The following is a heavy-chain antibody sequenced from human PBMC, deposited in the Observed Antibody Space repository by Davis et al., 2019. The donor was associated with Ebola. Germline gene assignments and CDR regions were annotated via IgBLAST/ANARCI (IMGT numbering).Heavy chain of an antibody. V-gene: IGHV4-59*01. Sequence: MPSETLSLTCTVSGGSISSYYWSWIRQPPGKGLEWIGYIYYSGITNYNPSLKSRVTISVDTSKNQFSLKLSSVTAADTAVYYCARYRQLVHYYYGMDVWGQGTTVTVSS. D-gene: IGHD6-6*01. CDR1: GGSISSYY. CDR3: ARYRQLVHYYYGMDV. J-gene: IGHJ6*02. CDR2: IYYSGIT.